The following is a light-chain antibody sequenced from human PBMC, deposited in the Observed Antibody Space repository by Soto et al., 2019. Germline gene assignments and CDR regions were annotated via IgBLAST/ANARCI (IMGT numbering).Light chain of an antibody. Sequence: QSVLTQPPSASGSPGQSVTISCTGTSSDVGGYNSVSWYQQHPCKVPRLMIYEVSKRPSGVPDRFSGSKSVNTASLTVSGLQAEDEADYYCSSYAGSNNLVFGGGTQLTVL. CDR2: EVS. CDR1: SSDVGGYNS. CDR3: SSYAGSNNLV. V-gene: IGLV2-8*01. J-gene: IGLJ2*01.